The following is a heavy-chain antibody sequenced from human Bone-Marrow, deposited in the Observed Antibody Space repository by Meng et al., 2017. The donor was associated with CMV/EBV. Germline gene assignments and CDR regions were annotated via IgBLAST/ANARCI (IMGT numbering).Heavy chain of an antibody. V-gene: IGHV3-9*01. CDR2: ISWNSGSI. Sequence: SLKISCAASGITFDDYAMYWVRQAPGKGLEWVSGISWNSGSIGYADSVKGRFTISRDNAKNSLYLQMNSLRAEDTALYYCAKDYYYYGMDVWGQGTTVTGSS. J-gene: IGHJ6*01. CDR3: AKDYYYYGMDV. CDR1: GITFDDYA.